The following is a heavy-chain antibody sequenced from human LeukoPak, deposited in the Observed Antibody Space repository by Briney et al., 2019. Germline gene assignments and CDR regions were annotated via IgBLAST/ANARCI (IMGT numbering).Heavy chain of an antibody. V-gene: IGHV1-2*02. D-gene: IGHD5-24*01. CDR2: INPNSGGT. CDR1: GYTFTGYY. CDR3: ARVRWYSRLFDY. Sequence: ASMKVSCKASGYTFTGYYMHWVRQAPGQGLEWMGWINPNSGGTNYAQKFQGRVTMTRDTSISTAYMELSRLRSDDTAVYYCARVRWYSRLFDYWGQGTLVTVSS. J-gene: IGHJ4*02.